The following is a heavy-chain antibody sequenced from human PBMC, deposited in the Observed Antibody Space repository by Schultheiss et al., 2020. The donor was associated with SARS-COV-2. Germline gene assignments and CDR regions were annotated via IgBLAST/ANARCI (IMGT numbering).Heavy chain of an antibody. CDR2: IYYSGST. CDR1: GGSISSGGYY. J-gene: IGHJ4*02. CDR3: ARQKGGYSYGLTPNYYFDY. D-gene: IGHD5-18*01. Sequence: SETLSLTCTVSGGSISSGGYYWSWIRQHPGKGLEWIGYIYYSGSTYYNPSLKSRVTISVDTSKNQFSLKLSSVTAADTAVYYCARQKGGYSYGLTPNYYFDYWGQGTLVTGSS. V-gene: IGHV4-31*03.